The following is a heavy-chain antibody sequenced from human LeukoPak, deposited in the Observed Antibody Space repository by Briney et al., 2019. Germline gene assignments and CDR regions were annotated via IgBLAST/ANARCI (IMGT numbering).Heavy chain of an antibody. CDR2: INPNSGGT. Sequence: ASVKVSCKASGYTFTGYYMHWVRQAPGQGLEWMGWINPNSGGTNYAQKFQGRVTMTRDTSISTAYMELSRLRSEDTAVYYCARSYSYGSRPFFDYWGQGTLVTVSS. J-gene: IGHJ4*02. CDR3: ARSYSYGSRPFFDY. V-gene: IGHV1-2*02. CDR1: GYTFTGYY. D-gene: IGHD5-18*01.